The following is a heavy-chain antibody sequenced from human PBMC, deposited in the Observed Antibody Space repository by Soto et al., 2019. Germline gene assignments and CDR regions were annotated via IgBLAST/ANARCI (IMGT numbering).Heavy chain of an antibody. Sequence: PSETLSLTCTVSGGSISSSSYYWGWIRQPPGKGLEWIGSIYYSGSTYYNPSLKSRVTISVDTSKNQFSLKLSSVTAEDTAVYYCAKVIAAAAIDYWGQGTLVTVSS. CDR1: GGSISSSSYY. V-gene: IGHV4-39*07. CDR2: IYYSGST. D-gene: IGHD6-13*01. CDR3: AKVIAAAAIDY. J-gene: IGHJ4*02.